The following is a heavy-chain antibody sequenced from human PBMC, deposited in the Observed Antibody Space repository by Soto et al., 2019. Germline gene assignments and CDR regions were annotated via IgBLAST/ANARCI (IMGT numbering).Heavy chain of an antibody. V-gene: IGHV3-30*03. CDR1: GFTFSNYG. D-gene: IGHD3-22*01. J-gene: IGHJ5*02. CDR3: ATYRGADSSGYGGWFDP. Sequence: GGSLRLSCAASGFTFSNYGMHWVRQAPGKGLEWVAVISYDGSNKYYADSVKGRFTISRDNSKNTLYLQMNSLRAEDTAVYYCATYRGADSSGYGGWFDPWGQGTLVTVSS. CDR2: ISYDGSNK.